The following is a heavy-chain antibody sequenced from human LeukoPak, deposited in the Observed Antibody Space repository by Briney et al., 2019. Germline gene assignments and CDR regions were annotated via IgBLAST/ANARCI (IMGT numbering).Heavy chain of an antibody. V-gene: IGHV1-8*01. Sequence: ASVKVSCKASGYTFTSYDVNWVRQATGQGLEWMGWMNPISGDTGYALKFQGRVTMSRNTSISTAYMELGSLRSEDTAVYYCARIPRRGERFDPWGQGTLVTVSS. CDR3: ARIPRRGERFDP. CDR2: MNPISGDT. CDR1: GYTFTSYD. J-gene: IGHJ5*02. D-gene: IGHD3-10*01.